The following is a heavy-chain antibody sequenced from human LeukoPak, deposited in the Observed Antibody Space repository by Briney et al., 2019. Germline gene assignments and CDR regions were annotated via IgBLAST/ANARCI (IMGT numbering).Heavy chain of an antibody. D-gene: IGHD6-13*01. CDR1: GGSISSGGYY. CDR2: IYYSGST. CDR3: ARPIAAAATPYFDY. Sequence: SSQTLSLTCTVSGGSISSGGYYWSWIRQHPGKGLEWIVYIYYSGSTYYNPSLKSRVTISVDTSKNQFSLKLSSVTAADTAVYYCARPIAAAATPYFDYWGQGTLVIVSS. V-gene: IGHV4-31*03. J-gene: IGHJ4*02.